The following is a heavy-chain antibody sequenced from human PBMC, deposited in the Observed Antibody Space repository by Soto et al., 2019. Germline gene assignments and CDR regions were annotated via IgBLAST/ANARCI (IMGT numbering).Heavy chain of an antibody. J-gene: IGHJ6*02. CDR3: SRGPPPPYYYDSSGSHPGMDV. D-gene: IGHD3-22*01. CDR2: INPNSGGT. CDR1: GYTFTGYY. Sequence: ASVKVSCKASGYTFTGYYMHWVRQAPGQGLEWMGWINPNSGGTNYAQKFQGWVTMTRDTSISTAYMELSRLRSDDTAVYYCSRGPPPPYYYDSSGSHPGMDVWGQGTTVTVSS. V-gene: IGHV1-2*04.